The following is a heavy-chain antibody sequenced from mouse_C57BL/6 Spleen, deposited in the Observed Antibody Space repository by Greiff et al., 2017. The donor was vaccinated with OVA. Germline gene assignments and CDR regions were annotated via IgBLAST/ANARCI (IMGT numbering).Heavy chain of an antibody. CDR1: GFTFSDYY. Sequence: EVKLMESEGGLVQPGSSMKLSCTASGFTFSDYYMAWVRPVPEKGLEWVANINYDGSSTYYLDSLKSRFIISRDNAKNILYLQMSSLKSEDTATYYCARAGYYDYDGFAYWGQGTLVTVSA. CDR2: INYDGSST. CDR3: ARAGYYDYDGFAY. J-gene: IGHJ3*01. D-gene: IGHD2-4*01. V-gene: IGHV5-16*01.